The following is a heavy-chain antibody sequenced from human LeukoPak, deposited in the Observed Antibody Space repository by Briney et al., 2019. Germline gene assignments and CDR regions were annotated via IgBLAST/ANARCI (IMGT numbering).Heavy chain of an antibody. Sequence: SETLSLTCTVSGYSISSGYYWGWIRQPPGKGLEWIGSIYHSGRTFYNPSLKSRVTISVDTSKNQFSLKLTSVTAADTAVYYCARIPYYYDSSGYYYFDYWGQGTLVTVSS. CDR1: GYSISSGYY. CDR3: ARIPYYYDSSGYYYFDY. V-gene: IGHV4-38-2*02. J-gene: IGHJ4*02. CDR2: IYHSGRT. D-gene: IGHD3-22*01.